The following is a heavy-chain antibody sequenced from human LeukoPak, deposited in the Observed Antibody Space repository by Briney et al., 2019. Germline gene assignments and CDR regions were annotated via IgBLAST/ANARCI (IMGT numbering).Heavy chain of an antibody. J-gene: IGHJ4*02. V-gene: IGHV3-21*06. CDR2: ISTTSTYI. Sequence: GGSLRLXCAASGFAFSSYNMKWVRQAPGKVLEWVSFISTTSTYIYYADSVKGRFTVSRDNSKNLLYLQMDSLRVEDTAVYYCARAGTCSSTSCDGGIEYWGQGTLVTVSS. CDR3: ARAGTCSSTSCDGGIEY. D-gene: IGHD2-2*01. CDR1: GFAFSSYN.